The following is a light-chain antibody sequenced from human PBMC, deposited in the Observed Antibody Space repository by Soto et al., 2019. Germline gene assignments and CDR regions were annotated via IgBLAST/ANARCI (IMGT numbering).Light chain of an antibody. J-gene: IGKJ4*01. Sequence: EIVLTQSPATLSVSPGERATLSCRASQSVRSDLAWYQQKPGQTPRLLIYGASSSATGVPARFSGSGSGTEVTLPISSLQSEDSAVYYCQQYNKWPPLTFGGGTKVEIK. CDR2: GAS. V-gene: IGKV3-15*01. CDR3: QQYNKWPPLT. CDR1: QSVRSD.